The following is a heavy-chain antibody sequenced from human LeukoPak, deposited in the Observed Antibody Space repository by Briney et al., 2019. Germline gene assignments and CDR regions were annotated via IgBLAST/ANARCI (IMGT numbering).Heavy chain of an antibody. J-gene: IGHJ5*02. CDR3: ARVPSDYSNRWFDP. Sequence: PSETLSLTCTVSGGSVSSGSYYWSWIRQPPGKGLEWIGYIYYSGSTNYNPSLKSRVTISVDTSKNQFSLKLSSVTAADTAVYYCARVPSDYSNRWFDPWGQGTLVTVSS. CDR1: GGSVSSGSYY. CDR2: IYYSGST. D-gene: IGHD4-11*01. V-gene: IGHV4-61*01.